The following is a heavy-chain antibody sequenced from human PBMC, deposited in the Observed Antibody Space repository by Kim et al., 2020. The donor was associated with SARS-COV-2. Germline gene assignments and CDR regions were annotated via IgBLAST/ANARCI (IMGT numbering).Heavy chain of an antibody. CDR2: ITGNARDT. D-gene: IGHD3-9*01. J-gene: IGHJ4*02. CDR3: AKFSRGGLEYEIVNILGGYSGNAPIAC. CDR1: GFTFSTCA. V-gene: IGHV3-23*01. Sequence: GGSLRLSCAASGFTFSTCAMSWVRQAPGKGLEWVSTITGNARDTYYADSVKGRFTISRDNSKDTLYLQMTSLRAEDTALYYCAKFSRGGLEYEIVNILGGYSGNAPIACWGQGTRVTVSS.